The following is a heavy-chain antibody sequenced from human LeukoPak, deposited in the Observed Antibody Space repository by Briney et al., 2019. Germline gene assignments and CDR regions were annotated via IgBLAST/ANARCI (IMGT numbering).Heavy chain of an antibody. V-gene: IGHV3-30*04. Sequence: PGRSLRLSCAASGFTFSSYAMHWVRQAPGKGLEWVAVISYDGSNKYYADSVKGRFTISRDNSKNTLYLQMNSLRAEDTAVYYCARATIVLVITTLFDYWGQGTLVTVSS. J-gene: IGHJ4*02. CDR2: ISYDGSNK. CDR3: ARATIVLVITTLFDY. CDR1: GFTFSSYA. D-gene: IGHD3-22*01.